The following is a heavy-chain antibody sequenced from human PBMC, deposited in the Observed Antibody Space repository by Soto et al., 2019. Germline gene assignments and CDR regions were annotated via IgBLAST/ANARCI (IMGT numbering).Heavy chain of an antibody. D-gene: IGHD1-26*01. V-gene: IGHV1-69*06. CDR2: IIPFSGTA. CDR3: AREGFSGSYYDF. Sequence: QVQLVQSGTEVKKPGSSVKVSCKASGGTFSSYDISWVRQVPGQGLEWMGGIIPFSGTAKYAQKFQGRVTITADKSTSTAYMELSSLRSEDTAVYYCAREGFSGSYYDFWGHGTLVTVSS. J-gene: IGHJ4*01. CDR1: GGTFSSYD.